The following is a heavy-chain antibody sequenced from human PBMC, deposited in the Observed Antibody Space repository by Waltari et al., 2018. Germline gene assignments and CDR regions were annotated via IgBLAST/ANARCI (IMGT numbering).Heavy chain of an antibody. CDR2: ISSYNGDT. CDR3: ARDPTGTNQGWFDP. V-gene: IGHV1-18*01. J-gene: IGHJ5*02. CDR1: GYTFTNYG. D-gene: IGHD1-1*01. Sequence: QVQLVQSGAEVKKPGASVRVSCKASGYTFTNYGISWVRQVPGQGLQWMGWISSYNGDTVYVHNFQGRVTLTTDTSTTTSHMELRGLTSDDTARYDCARDPTGTNQGWFDPWGQGTLVTVSS.